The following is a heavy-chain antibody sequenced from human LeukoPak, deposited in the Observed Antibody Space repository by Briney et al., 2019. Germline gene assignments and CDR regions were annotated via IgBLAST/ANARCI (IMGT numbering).Heavy chain of an antibody. Sequence: SGESLKISCKGSGYSFTSYWIGWVRQMPGKGLEWMGIIYPGDSDTRYSPSFQGQVTISADKSISTAYLQWSSLKASDTAMYYCARAQSGSYFAFDIWGQGTMVTVSS. D-gene: IGHD1-26*01. J-gene: IGHJ3*02. V-gene: IGHV5-51*01. CDR1: GYSFTSYW. CDR2: IYPGDSDT. CDR3: ARAQSGSYFAFDI.